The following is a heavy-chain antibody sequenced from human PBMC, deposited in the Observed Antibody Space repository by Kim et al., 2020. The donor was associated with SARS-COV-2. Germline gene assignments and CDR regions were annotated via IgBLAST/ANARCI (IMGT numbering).Heavy chain of an antibody. J-gene: IGHJ4*02. Sequence: SETLSLTCTVSGGSISSGGYYWSWIRQHPGKGLEWIGYIYYSGSTYYNPSLKSRVTISVDTSKNQFSLKLSSVTAADTAVYYCAREMVRGDRYFDYWGQGTLVTVSS. CDR2: IYYSGST. CDR3: AREMVRGDRYFDY. CDR1: GGSISSGGYY. D-gene: IGHD3-10*01. V-gene: IGHV4-31*03.